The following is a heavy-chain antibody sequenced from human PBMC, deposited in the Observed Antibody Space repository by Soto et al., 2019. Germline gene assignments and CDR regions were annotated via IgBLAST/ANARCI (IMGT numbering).Heavy chain of an antibody. CDR2: ISGSGGST. V-gene: IGHV3-23*01. CDR1: GFTFSSYA. CDR3: ARRSSGWYFDY. J-gene: IGHJ4*02. D-gene: IGHD6-19*01. Sequence: EVPLLESGGGLVQPGGSLRLSCAASGFTFSSYAMNWVRQAPGKGLEWVSVISGSGGSTYYADSVKGRFTISRDNSKNTLYLQMNSLRAEDTAVYYGARRSSGWYFDYWGQGTLVTVSS.